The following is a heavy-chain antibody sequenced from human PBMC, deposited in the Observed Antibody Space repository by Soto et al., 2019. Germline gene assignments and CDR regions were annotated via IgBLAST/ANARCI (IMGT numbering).Heavy chain of an antibody. CDR2: ISAYNGNT. Sequence: GASVKVSCKASGYTFTSYGISWVRQAPGQGLEWMGWISAYNGNTNYAQKLQGRVTMTTDTSTSTAYMELRSLRSDDTAVYYCARDGSGLVTTDNYFDYWGQGTLVTVSS. V-gene: IGHV1-18*01. CDR1: GYTFTSYG. CDR3: ARDGSGLVTTDNYFDY. D-gene: IGHD4-17*01. J-gene: IGHJ4*02.